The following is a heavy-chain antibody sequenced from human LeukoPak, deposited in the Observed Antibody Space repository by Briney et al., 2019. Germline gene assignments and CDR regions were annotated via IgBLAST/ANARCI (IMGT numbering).Heavy chain of an antibody. D-gene: IGHD6-19*01. CDR3: AKGAGPPWFDP. CDR2: IIPIFGTA. Sequence: ASVKVSCKASGGTFSSYAISWVRQAPGQGLEWMGGIIPIFGTANYAQKFQGSVTITADESTSTAYMELSSLRSEDTAVYYCAKGAGPPWFDPWGQGTLVTVSS. V-gene: IGHV1-69*13. CDR1: GGTFSSYA. J-gene: IGHJ5*02.